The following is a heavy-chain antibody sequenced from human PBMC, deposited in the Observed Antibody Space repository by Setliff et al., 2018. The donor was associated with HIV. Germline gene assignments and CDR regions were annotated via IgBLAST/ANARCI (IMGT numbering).Heavy chain of an antibody. CDR1: GFTFSSFA. Sequence: GGSLRLSCAASGFTFSSFAMGWVRQVPGKGLAWVSAISGSGDNTYYADSVKGRFTISRDNSENTLYLQMNRLRAEDTAVYYCAKEKGAHSYADYWGQGTLVTSPQ. CDR3: AKEKGAHSYADY. CDR2: ISGSGDNT. J-gene: IGHJ4*02. V-gene: IGHV3-23*01. D-gene: IGHD5-18*01.